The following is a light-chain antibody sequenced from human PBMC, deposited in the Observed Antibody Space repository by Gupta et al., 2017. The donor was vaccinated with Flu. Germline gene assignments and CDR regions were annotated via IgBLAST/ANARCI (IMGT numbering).Light chain of an antibody. CDR1: SIDVGGYNH. Sequence: QSALTQPRSVSGSPGQSVTISCTGTSIDVGGYNHVSWYQHHPGKAPKLIIYDVSERPSGVPDRFSGSKSGNTASLTISGLQAEDEGDYYCCSNTGSYTLVFGGGTKLTVL. J-gene: IGLJ3*02. V-gene: IGLV2-11*01. CDR3: CSNTGSYTLV. CDR2: DVS.